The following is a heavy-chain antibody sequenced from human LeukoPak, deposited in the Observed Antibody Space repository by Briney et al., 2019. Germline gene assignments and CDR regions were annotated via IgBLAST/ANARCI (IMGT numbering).Heavy chain of an antibody. CDR1: GGSFSGYY. V-gene: IGHV4-34*01. D-gene: IGHD2-2*01. J-gene: IGHJ6*02. CDR2: INHSGST. Sequence: KPSETLSLTCAVYGGSFSGYYWSWIRQPPGKGLEWIGEINHSGSTNYNPSLKSRVTISVDTSKNQFSLKLSSATAADTAVYYCARAPGYCSSTSCYSGQYGMDVWGQGTTVTVSS. CDR3: ARAPGYCSSTSCYSGQYGMDV.